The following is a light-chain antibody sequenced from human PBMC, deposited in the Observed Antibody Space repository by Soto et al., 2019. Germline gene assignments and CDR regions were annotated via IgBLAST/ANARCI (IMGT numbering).Light chain of an antibody. CDR1: STDVGNFNY. J-gene: IGLJ2*01. CDR3: SSYSSSATHVV. V-gene: IGLV2-14*01. CDR2: DVS. Sequence: QSALTQPASVSGSPGLSITISCTGTSTDVGNFNYVSWYQQHPGKAPKLIIYDVSNRPSGVSYRFSASKSGSTASLTISGLQAEDEANYYCSSYSSSATHVVFGGGTTLTVL.